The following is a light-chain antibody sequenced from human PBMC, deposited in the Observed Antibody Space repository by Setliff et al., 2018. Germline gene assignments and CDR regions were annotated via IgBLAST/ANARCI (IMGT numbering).Light chain of an antibody. CDR1: SSDVGYYNY. V-gene: IGLV2-14*01. CDR3: SSYTSSSTRG. J-gene: IGLJ1*01. Sequence: SALNQPASVSGSPGQSITISCTGTSSDVGYYNYVSWYQQHPGKAPKLMIYEVSNRPSGVSNRFSGSKSGNTASLTISGLQAEDEADYYCSSYTSSSTRGFGTGTKVTVL. CDR2: EVS.